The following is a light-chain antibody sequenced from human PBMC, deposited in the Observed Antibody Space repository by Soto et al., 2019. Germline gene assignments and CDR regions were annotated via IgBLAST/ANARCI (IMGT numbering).Light chain of an antibody. CDR2: GAS. Sequence: EIGMMHSPAPLSVSPGEIATLSCRASQSVGHKLAWYQQKPGQPPRLLIHGASTLATGIPLRFGGGGSGTDFSLNFSSLQSLEFAVSYGQQYDSWHRIPFAQGTRL. J-gene: IGKJ5*01. CDR1: QSVGHK. V-gene: IGKV3-15*01. CDR3: QQYDSWHRIP.